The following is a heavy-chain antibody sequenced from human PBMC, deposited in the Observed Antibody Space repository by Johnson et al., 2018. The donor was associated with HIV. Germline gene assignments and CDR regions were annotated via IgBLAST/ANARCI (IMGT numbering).Heavy chain of an antibody. Sequence: VQLLESGGGVVQPGRSLRLSCAASGFTLSSYAIHWVRQAPGKGLEWVAVISYDGSNKYHADSVKGRFTISRDNSKNTLYLQMNSLRGDDTAVYYCARSTWKQLWDAFDIWGQGTMVTVSS. D-gene: IGHD5-18*01. J-gene: IGHJ3*02. CDR1: GFTLSSYA. CDR3: ARSTWKQLWDAFDI. V-gene: IGHV3-30*04. CDR2: ISYDGSNK.